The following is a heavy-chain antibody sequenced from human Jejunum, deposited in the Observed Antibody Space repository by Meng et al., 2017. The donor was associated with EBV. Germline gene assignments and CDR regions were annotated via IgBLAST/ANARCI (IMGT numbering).Heavy chain of an antibody. J-gene: IGHJ4*02. D-gene: IGHD3-16*01. Sequence: VLLVQSGGEGRGAGQPVRSLCMACGASLITSAGSGVRWAPRARGKGLRWVVPISNTGNNKYYAESVKGRFTIARDNSKNTLYLQMNSLGVDDSALYYCTREWGTDYWGQGTLVTVSS. CDR2: ISNTGNNK. V-gene: IGHV3-30*03. CDR1: LITSAGSG. CDR3: TREWGTDY.